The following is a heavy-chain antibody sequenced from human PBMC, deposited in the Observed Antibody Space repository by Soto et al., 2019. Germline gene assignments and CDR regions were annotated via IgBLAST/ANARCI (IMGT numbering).Heavy chain of an antibody. CDR3: VRAHGYCTSRSRYRDYFHYDMHV. CDR1: GDTFSSYG. V-gene: IGHV1-69*01. J-gene: IGHJ6*02. CDR2: IIPMYGTA. D-gene: IGHD2-2*03. Sequence: QVQLVQSGAEVKKPGSSVKVSCTVSGDTFSSYGISWVRQAPGQGLEWMGGIIPMYGTANYSQKFQGRVTITADEPTTAAYLEQRRLRSEDTAEYLCVRAHGYCTSRSRYRDYFHYDMHVCGQGTNLTVYS.